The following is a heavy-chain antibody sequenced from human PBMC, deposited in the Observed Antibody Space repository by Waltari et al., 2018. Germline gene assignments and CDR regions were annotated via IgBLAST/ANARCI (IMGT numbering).Heavy chain of an antibody. CDR1: GFTLSNYA. CDR3: ARDGGQQLIYYYYGMDV. J-gene: IGHJ6*02. CDR2: ISYDGSDK. D-gene: IGHD6-13*01. Sequence: QVHLVESGGGVVQPGRSLRLSCAASGFTLSNYAMHWVRQAPGKGLEWVAVISYDGSDKYYADSRKGRFTISRDNSKNTLYLQMNSLRAEDTAMYYCARDGGQQLIYYYYGMDVWGQGTTVTVSS. V-gene: IGHV3-30*01.